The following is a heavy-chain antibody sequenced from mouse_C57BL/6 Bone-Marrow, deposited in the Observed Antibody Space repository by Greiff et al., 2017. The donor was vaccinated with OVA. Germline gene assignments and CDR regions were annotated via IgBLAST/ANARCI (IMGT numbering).Heavy chain of an antibody. J-gene: IGHJ2*01. V-gene: IGHV1-63*01. CDR3: ARESSSYPYYFDY. D-gene: IGHD1-1*01. CDR2: IYPGGGYT. Sequence: QVQLQQSGAELVRPGTSVKMSCKASGYTFTNYWIGWAKQRPGHGLEWIGDIYPGGGYTNYNEKFKGKATLTADKSSSTAYMQFSSLTSEDSAIYYSARESSSYPYYFDYWGQGTTLTVSS. CDR1: GYTFTNYW.